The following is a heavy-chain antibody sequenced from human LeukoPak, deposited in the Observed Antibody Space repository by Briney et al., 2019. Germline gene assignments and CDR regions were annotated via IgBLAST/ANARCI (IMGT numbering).Heavy chain of an antibody. D-gene: IGHD4-11*01. CDR2: IYHSGST. CDR1: GGSISSSNW. Sequence: PSGTLSLTCAVSGGSISSSNWWSWVRQPPGKGLEWIGEIYHSGSTNYNPSLKSRVTISVDKSKNQFSLKLSSVTAADTAVYYCVRREYSNKSPFDYWGQGTLVTVSS. CDR3: VRREYSNKSPFDY. J-gene: IGHJ4*02. V-gene: IGHV4-4*02.